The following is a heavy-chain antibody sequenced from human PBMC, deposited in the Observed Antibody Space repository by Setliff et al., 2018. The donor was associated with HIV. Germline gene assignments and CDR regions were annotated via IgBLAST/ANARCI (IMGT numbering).Heavy chain of an antibody. J-gene: IGHJ4*02. CDR1: GFTFSSYW. V-gene: IGHV3-74*01. CDR3: ARETSNYYDSSGQGLV. CDR2: INSDGSST. D-gene: IGHD3-22*01. Sequence: GGSLRLSCAASGFTFSSYWMHWVRQAPGKGLVWVSRINSDGSSTSYADSVKGRFTISRDNAKNSLYLQMNSLRAEDTAVYYCARETSNYYDSSGQGLVWGQGTLVTVSS.